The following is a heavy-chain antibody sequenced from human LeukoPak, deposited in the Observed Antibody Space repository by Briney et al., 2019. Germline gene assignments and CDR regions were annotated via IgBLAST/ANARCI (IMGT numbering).Heavy chain of an antibody. CDR2: INSDGSST. V-gene: IGHV3-74*01. J-gene: IGHJ5*02. Sequence: QSGGSLRLSCAASGFTFSSYWMHWVRQAPGKGLVWVSRINSDGSSTRHADSVKGRFTISRDNAKNTLYLQMNSMRAEDTALYYCARDYYDSSGPLNWFDPWGQGTLVTVSS. CDR3: ARDYYDSSGPLNWFDP. CDR1: GFTFSSYW. D-gene: IGHD3-22*01.